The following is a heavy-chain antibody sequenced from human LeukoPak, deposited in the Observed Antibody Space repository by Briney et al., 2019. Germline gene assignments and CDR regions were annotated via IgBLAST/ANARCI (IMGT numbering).Heavy chain of an antibody. Sequence: GGSLRLSCAASGFTFSSFWMNWVRQAPGKGLEWVANIKQDGSERNYVDSVKGRSTITRDNAKNSLFLQMESLRAEDTAVYYCARGGSYSIEYWGRGTLVTVSS. V-gene: IGHV3-7*03. CDR1: GFTFSSFW. D-gene: IGHD1-26*01. J-gene: IGHJ4*02. CDR2: IKQDGSER. CDR3: ARGGSYSIEY.